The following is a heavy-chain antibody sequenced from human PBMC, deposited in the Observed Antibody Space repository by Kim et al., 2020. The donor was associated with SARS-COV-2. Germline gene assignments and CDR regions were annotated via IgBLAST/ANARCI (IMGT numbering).Heavy chain of an antibody. CDR3: ASHQRDSSCWY. D-gene: IGHD6-19*01. CDR2: AYYSGHT. V-gene: IGHV4-39*01. Sequence: SETLSLTCTVSGGSLSSSSYYWSWIRQPHGKGLEWIGPAYYSGHTYSNLSIKGPVTLYIDTSKNQFPLKLGSVTAAATAVYSSASHQRDSSCWY. CDR1: GGSLSSSSYY. J-gene: IGHJ2*01.